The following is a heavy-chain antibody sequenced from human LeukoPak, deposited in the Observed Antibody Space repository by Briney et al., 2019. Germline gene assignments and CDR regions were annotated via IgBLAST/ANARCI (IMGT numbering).Heavy chain of an antibody. Sequence: GGPLRLSCAASGLTFSNAWMSWVGKAPGKGLEWVGRIKSKTDGGTTDYAAPVKGRFTISRDDSKNTLYLQMNSLKTEDTAVYYCTTDSSQITGTDAGVDYWGQGTLVTVSS. CDR2: IKSKTDGGTT. J-gene: IGHJ4*02. CDR3: TTDSSQITGTDAGVDY. CDR1: GLTFSNAW. V-gene: IGHV3-15*01. D-gene: IGHD1-20*01.